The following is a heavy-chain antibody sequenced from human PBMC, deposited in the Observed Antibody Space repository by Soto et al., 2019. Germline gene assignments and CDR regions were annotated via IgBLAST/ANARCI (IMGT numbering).Heavy chain of an antibody. CDR2: IYYSGST. CDR1: GGSISSGIYY. J-gene: IGHJ4*02. D-gene: IGHD3-22*01. Sequence: SETLSLTWTVSGGSISSGIYYWVWIRQPPGKVLEWIGSIYYSGSTYYNPSLKSRVTISVDTSKNQFSLKLSSVTAADTAVYYCARLIADYYFDYWGQGTLVTVSS. CDR3: ARLIADYYFDY. V-gene: IGHV4-39*01.